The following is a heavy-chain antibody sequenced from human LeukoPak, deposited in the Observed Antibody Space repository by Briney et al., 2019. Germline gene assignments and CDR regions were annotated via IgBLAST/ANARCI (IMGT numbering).Heavy chain of an antibody. Sequence: SETLSLTCTLYSGSITTPSYYWSWIRQPAGKGLEWIGRIYSSGSTNYNPSLKSRVTITLDPSKNQFSLSLMSVTAADTGVYYCAMSLADYDIFIDPWGQGTRVIVSS. V-gene: IGHV4-61*02. CDR1: SGSITTPSYY. J-gene: IGHJ5*02. CDR2: IYSSGST. CDR3: AMSLADYDIFIDP. D-gene: IGHD3-9*01.